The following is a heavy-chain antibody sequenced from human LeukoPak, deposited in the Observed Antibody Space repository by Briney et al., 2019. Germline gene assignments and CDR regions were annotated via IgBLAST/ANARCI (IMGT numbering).Heavy chain of an antibody. CDR1: GYTFTGYF. D-gene: IGHD1-1*01. V-gene: IGHV1-2*02. Sequence: ASVKVSCKASGYTFTGYFMHWVRQAPGQGLEWMGCINPNSGGTGFAQKFQGRVTMTRDTSISTAYLELSRLRSDDTAVYYCVRSGYNWGFDYWGQGTLVTVSS. CDR3: VRSGYNWGFDY. CDR2: INPNSGGT. J-gene: IGHJ4*02.